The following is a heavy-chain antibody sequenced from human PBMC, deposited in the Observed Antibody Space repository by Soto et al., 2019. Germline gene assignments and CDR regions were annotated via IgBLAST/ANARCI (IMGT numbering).Heavy chain of an antibody. Sequence: EVPLVESGGDLVQPGGSLRLSCVASGFIVSDSYMSWVRQAPGVGLEWVSVMYPDGSRHYAESVKGRFAISRQNSENTAYLQMNSLRTEDTAVYYCAKDRGNYGDGGLDCWGQGTLVTVSS. D-gene: IGHD4-17*01. V-gene: IGHV3-53*04. CDR3: AKDRGNYGDGGLDC. CDR2: MYPDGSR. J-gene: IGHJ4*02. CDR1: GFIVSDSY.